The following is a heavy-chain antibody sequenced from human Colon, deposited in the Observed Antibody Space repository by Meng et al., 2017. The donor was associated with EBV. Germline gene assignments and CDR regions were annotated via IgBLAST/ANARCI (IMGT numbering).Heavy chain of an antibody. CDR2: IYYSGRT. CDR1: GDSVSNKNKY. D-gene: IGHD2-21*02. V-gene: IGHV4-39*07. CDR3: ARGDLDGDCYYCLDF. Sequence: QLQLQESGPGLVKPSXTLSLTCSVSGDSVSNKNKYWGWIRQPPGKGLEWIGNIYYSGRTNYNPSLTSRVAISVDTSKNQFSLRLNSVTAADSAIYSCARGDLDGDCYYCLDFWGQGALVTVSS. J-gene: IGHJ4*02.